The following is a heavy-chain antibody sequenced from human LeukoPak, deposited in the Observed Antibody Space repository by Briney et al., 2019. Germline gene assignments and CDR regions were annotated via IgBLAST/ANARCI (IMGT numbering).Heavy chain of an antibody. CDR1: GYTFTSYG. CDR2: ISAYNGNT. J-gene: IGHJ4*02. D-gene: IGHD3-9*01. CDR3: ARGRVVRYFDWFPIAPFDY. V-gene: IGHV1-18*01. Sequence: ASVKVSCKASGYTFTSYGISWVRQAPGQGLEWMGWISAYNGNTNYAQKLQGRDTMTTDTSTSTAYMELRSLRSDDTAVYYCARGRVVRYFDWFPIAPFDYWGQGTLVTVSS.